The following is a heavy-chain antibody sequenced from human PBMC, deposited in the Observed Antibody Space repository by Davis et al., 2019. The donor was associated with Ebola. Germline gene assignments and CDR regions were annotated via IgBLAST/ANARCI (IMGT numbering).Heavy chain of an antibody. V-gene: IGHV4-34*01. CDR3: AGGVLVPAAIGWYWFDP. J-gene: IGHJ5*02. CDR1: GGSFSGYY. Sequence: MPSETLSLTCAVYGGSFSGYYWSWIRQPPGKGLEWIGEINHSGSTNYNPSLKSRVTISVDPSKNQFSLKLSSVTAADTAVYYCAGGVLVPAAIGWYWFDPGGQGTLVTVSS. CDR2: INHSGST. D-gene: IGHD2-2*02.